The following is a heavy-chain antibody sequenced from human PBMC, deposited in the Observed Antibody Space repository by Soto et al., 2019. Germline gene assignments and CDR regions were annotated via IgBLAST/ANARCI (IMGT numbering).Heavy chain of an antibody. V-gene: IGHV4-4*02. J-gene: IGHJ4*02. CDR3: ARAKLCNTLSCPHSFDT. CDR1: GGSISTNNW. D-gene: IGHD2-15*01. CDR2: VYHTGST. Sequence: QVLLQESGPGLINASGTLSLTCGVSGGSISTNNWWSWVRQTPGQGLEWIAEVYHTGSTNYNPSLKSRLTISADKSKNQFSLRLTSVTAADSAVYYCARAKLCNTLSCPHSFDTWGQGTLVSVSS.